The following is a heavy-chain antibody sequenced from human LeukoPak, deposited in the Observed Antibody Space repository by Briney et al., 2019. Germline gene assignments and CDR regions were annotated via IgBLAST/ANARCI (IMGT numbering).Heavy chain of an antibody. CDR3: ARGPIAAAGPGWVY. CDR1: GFPFSSYS. J-gene: IGHJ4*02. CDR2: ISSSSSYI. D-gene: IGHD6-13*01. V-gene: IGHV3-21*01. Sequence: GGSLRLSCAASGFPFSSYSMNWVRQAPAKGLEWVSSISSSSSYIYYADSVKGRFTISRDNAKNSLYLQMNSLRAEDTAVYYCARGPIAAAGPGWVYWGQGTLVTVSS.